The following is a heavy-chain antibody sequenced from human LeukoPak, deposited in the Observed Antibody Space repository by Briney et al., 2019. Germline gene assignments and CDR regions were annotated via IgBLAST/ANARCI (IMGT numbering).Heavy chain of an antibody. J-gene: IGHJ4*02. Sequence: SENLSLTCAVSGGSISSSNWWSWVRQPPGKGLERIGEIYHSGSTNYNPSLKSRVTISVDKSKNQFSLKLSSVTAADTAVYYCARLRSRKIFGVVTRADYWGQGTLVTVSS. D-gene: IGHD3-3*01. V-gene: IGHV4-4*02. CDR2: IYHSGST. CDR3: ARLRSRKIFGVVTRADY. CDR1: GGSISSSNW.